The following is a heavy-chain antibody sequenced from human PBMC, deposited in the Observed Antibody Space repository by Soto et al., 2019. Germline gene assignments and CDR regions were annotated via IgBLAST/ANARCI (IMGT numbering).Heavy chain of an antibody. CDR3: PRRGNDTTAYYWRY. D-gene: IGHD3-22*01. V-gene: IGHV3-21*01. Sequence: PGGSLRLSCAASGFTFRDYSMNWVRQAPGKGLEWVASISSRNTYIQYADSVRGRFTISRDNARGSLYLQMDNVSAGDTAMYYCPRRGNDTTAYYWRYWGQGTLVTVSS. CDR1: GFTFRDYS. CDR2: ISSRNTYI. J-gene: IGHJ4*02.